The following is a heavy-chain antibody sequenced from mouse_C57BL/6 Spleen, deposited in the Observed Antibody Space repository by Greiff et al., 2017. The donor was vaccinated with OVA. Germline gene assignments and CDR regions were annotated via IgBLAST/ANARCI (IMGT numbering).Heavy chain of an antibody. CDR2: ISSRSSTI. V-gene: IGHV5-17*01. J-gene: IGHJ3*01. D-gene: IGHD4-1*01. CDR3: ATNWDEGFAY. Sequence: EVKLMESGGGLVKPGGSLKLSCAASGFTFSDYGMHWVRQAPEKGLEWVAYISSRSSTIYYADTVKGRFTISRDNAKNTLFLQMTSLRSEDTAMYYCATNWDEGFAYWGQGTLVTVSA. CDR1: GFTFSDYG.